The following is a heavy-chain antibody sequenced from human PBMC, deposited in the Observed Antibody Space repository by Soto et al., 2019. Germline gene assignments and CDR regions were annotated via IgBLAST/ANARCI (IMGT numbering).Heavy chain of an antibody. CDR2: INRDGSKK. V-gene: IGHV3-7*05. CDR1: GFTLSAYW. CDR3: ARDVSPGISSLYLDAFDI. D-gene: IGHD6-13*01. J-gene: IGHJ3*02. Sequence: EVQLEESGGDVVQPGGSLRLSCAASGFTLSAYWMTWVRQAPGKWLEWVANINRDGSKKSYLDSVRGRFTISRDNVENSLYLQMDSLRADDTALYYCARDVSPGISSLYLDAFDIWCQGTMVTVSS.